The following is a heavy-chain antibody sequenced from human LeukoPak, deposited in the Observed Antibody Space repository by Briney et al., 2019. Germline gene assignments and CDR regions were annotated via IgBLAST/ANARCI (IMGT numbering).Heavy chain of an antibody. J-gene: IGHJ4*02. CDR2: IIRDGSAK. CDR1: GFNFGSYW. Sequence: GGSLRLSCVGSGFNFGSYWMSWVRQAPGKGLEWVANIIRDGSAKHYLDSVKGRFTISRDNAKNSVWLQMDSLRVDDTAIYYCARSMWPEDYWGQGTLVRVSS. D-gene: IGHD1-14*01. V-gene: IGHV3-7*01. CDR3: ARSMWPEDY.